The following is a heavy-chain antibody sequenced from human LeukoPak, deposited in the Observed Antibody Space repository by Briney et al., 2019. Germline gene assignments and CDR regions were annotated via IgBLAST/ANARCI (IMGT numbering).Heavy chain of an antibody. CDR2: FSGSGGST. D-gene: IGHD3-22*01. J-gene: IGHJ4*02. V-gene: IGHV3-23*01. CDR3: AKDLSRYYYDSSGYSDY. CDR1: GFTFSSYA. Sequence: PGGSLRLSCAASGFTFSSYAMSWVRQAPGKGLEWVSAFSGSGGSTYYADSVKGRFTISRDKSKNTLYLQMNSLRAEDTAVYYCAKDLSRYYYDSSGYSDYWGQGTLVTVSS.